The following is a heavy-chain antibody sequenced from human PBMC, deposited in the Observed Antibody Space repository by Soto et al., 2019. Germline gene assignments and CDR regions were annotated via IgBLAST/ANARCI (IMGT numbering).Heavy chain of an antibody. CDR2: ISYDGSNK. D-gene: IGHD3-22*01. V-gene: IGHV3-30-3*01. CDR1: GFTFSSYA. CDR3: ARALVKYYYDSSGPLKNYYFDY. Sequence: SGFTFSSYAMHWVRQAPGKGLEWVAVISYDGSNKYYADSVRGRFTISRDNSKNTLYLQMNSLRAEDTAVYYCARALVKYYYDSSGPLKNYYFDYWGQGTLVTVSS. J-gene: IGHJ4*02.